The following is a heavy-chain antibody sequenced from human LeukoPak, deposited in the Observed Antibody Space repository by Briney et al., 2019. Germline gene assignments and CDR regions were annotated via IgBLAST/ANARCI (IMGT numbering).Heavy chain of an antibody. Sequence: GASVKVSCKASGYTFTSYGISWVRQAPGQGLEWMGGIIPIFGTANYAQKFQGRVTITADESTSTAYMELSSLRSEDTAVYYCAFQTYYYDSSGLNWFDPWGQGTLVTVSS. CDR2: IIPIFGTA. CDR3: AFQTYYYDSSGLNWFDP. J-gene: IGHJ5*02. V-gene: IGHV1-69*13. D-gene: IGHD3-22*01. CDR1: GYTFTSYG.